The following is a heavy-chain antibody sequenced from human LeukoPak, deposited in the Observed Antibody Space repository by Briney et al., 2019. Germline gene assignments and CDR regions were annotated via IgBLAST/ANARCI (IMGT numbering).Heavy chain of an antibody. CDR1: GFTFSSYE. V-gene: IGHV3-21*01. CDR2: ISSSSSYI. J-gene: IGHJ4*02. CDR3: ARGVYDILTGYLTYFDY. Sequence: KTGGSLRLSCAASGFTFSSYEMNWVRQAPGKGLEWVSSISSSSSYIYYADSVRGRFTISRDNAKNSLYLQMNSLRAEDTAVYYCARGVYDILTGYLTYFDYWGQGTLVTVSS. D-gene: IGHD3-9*01.